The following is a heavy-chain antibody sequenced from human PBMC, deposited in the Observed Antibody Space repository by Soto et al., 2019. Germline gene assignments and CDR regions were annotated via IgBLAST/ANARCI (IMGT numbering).Heavy chain of an antibody. V-gene: IGHV1-3*05. CDR3: TRGITLPTPLDY. D-gene: IGHD1-20*01. CDR2: INAGNGNT. J-gene: IGHJ4*02. Sequence: QVQLVQSGAEEKKPGASVKVSCKASGYTFTSYAMHWVRQAPGQRLEWMGWINAGNGNTKYSQKFQGRVTITRDTSASTAYMELSSLRSEDTAVYYCTRGITLPTPLDYWGQGTLVTVSS. CDR1: GYTFTSYA.